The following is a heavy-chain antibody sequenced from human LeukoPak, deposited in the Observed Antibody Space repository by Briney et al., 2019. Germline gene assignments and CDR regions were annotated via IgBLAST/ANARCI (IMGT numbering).Heavy chain of an antibody. V-gene: IGHV3-21*01. D-gene: IGHD3-3*01. CDR2: ISSSSSYI. CDR1: GFTFSSYS. Sequence: AGGSLRLSCAASGFTFSSYSMNWVRQAPGKVLEWVSSISSSSSYIYYADSVKGRFTISRDNAKNSLYLQMNSLRAEDTAVYYCARDSPYYDFWSGYSLFDYWGQGTLVTVSS. J-gene: IGHJ4*02. CDR3: ARDSPYYDFWSGYSLFDY.